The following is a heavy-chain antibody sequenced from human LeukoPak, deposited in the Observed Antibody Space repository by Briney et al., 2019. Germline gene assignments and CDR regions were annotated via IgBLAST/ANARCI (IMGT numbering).Heavy chain of an antibody. CDR2: LSGGGSST. D-gene: IGHD3-22*01. CDR1: GFTFSNYA. CDR3: AKDRSDSSGYWQDY. Sequence: PGGSLRLSCAASGFTFSNYAMSWVRQAPGKGLEWVSALSGGGSSTYYADSVKGRFTISRDNSKNTLYLQMNSLRAEGTAVYYCAKDRSDSSGYWQDYWGQGTLVTVSS. V-gene: IGHV3-23*01. J-gene: IGHJ4*02.